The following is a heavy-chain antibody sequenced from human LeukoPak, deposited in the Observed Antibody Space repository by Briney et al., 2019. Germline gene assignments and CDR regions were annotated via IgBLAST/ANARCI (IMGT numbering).Heavy chain of an antibody. V-gene: IGHV4-31*03. D-gene: IGHD1-26*01. CDR3: ARSAQMGSGSYRPGSIYDY. CDR1: GGSISSGGYY. Sequence: SETLSLTCIVSGGSISSGGYYWSWLRQHPGKGLEWIGYIYYSGSTYYNPSLKSRVTISVDTSKNQFSLKLSSVTAADTAVYYCARSAQMGSGSYRPGSIYDYWGQGTLVTVSS. J-gene: IGHJ4*02. CDR2: IYYSGST.